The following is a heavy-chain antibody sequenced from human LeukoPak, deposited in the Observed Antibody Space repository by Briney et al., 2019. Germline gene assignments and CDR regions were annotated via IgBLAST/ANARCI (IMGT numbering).Heavy chain of an antibody. CDR2: IYYTGST. V-gene: IGHV4-59*01. Sequence: PSETLSLTCTVSGGSISTYYWSWIRQPPGKGLEYIGYIYYTGSTNYNPFLKSRVTISVDTSKNQFSLKLTSVTAADTAVYYCARVEQLVLFHWGQGTLVTVSS. D-gene: IGHD1/OR15-1a*01. CDR3: ARVEQLVLFH. CDR1: GGSISTYY. J-gene: IGHJ4*02.